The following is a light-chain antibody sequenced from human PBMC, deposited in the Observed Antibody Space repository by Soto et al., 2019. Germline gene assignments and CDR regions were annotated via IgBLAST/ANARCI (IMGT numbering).Light chain of an antibody. V-gene: IGKV3-15*01. CDR2: GAS. CDR3: QQYNNWPPIT. Sequence: EIVLTQSPATLSVSPGGRATLSCRASQSVNTNLGWYQQKLGQAPRLLIYGASTRATGIPARFSGSGSGTEFTLTISSLQSEDFAVYYCQQYNNWPPITFGQGTRLEIK. J-gene: IGKJ5*01. CDR1: QSVNTN.